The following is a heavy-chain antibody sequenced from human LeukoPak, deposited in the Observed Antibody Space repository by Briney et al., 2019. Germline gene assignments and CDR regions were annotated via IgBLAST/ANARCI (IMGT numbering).Heavy chain of an antibody. D-gene: IGHD1-7*01. CDR1: GFTFDDYA. V-gene: IGHV3-9*03. CDR2: ISWNSGSI. Sequence: PGGSLRLSCAASGFTFDDYAMHWVRQAPGKGLEWISGISWNSGSIGYADSVKGRFTISRDNAKNSLYLQMNSLRAEDMALYYCAKARSESELHVDYFDYWGQGTLVTVSS. CDR3: AKARSESELHVDYFDY. J-gene: IGHJ4*02.